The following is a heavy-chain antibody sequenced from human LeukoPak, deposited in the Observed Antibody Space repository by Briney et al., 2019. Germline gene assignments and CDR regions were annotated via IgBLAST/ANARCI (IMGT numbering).Heavy chain of an antibody. CDR2: IKYRGST. CDR3: ATPPPNCRSTSCLYDAFDI. D-gene: IGHD2-2*01. Sequence: PSQTLSLTCTVSGDSISSYYWSWVRQPPGKGLEWIAYIKYRGSTNYHPSRRSRVTISVDTSKNQFSLKLSSVTAADTAVYYCATPPPNCRSTSCLYDAFDIWGQGTMVTVSS. V-gene: IGHV4-59*12. J-gene: IGHJ3*02. CDR1: GDSISSYY.